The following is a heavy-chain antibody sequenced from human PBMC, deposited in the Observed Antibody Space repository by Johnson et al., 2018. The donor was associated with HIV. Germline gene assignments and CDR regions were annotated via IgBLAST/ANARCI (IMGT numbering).Heavy chain of an antibody. J-gene: IGHJ3*02. CDR2: INWNGGST. CDR1: GFTFDDYG. CDR3: ARDFVAFGECTAFDI. V-gene: IGHV3-20*04. D-gene: IGHD3-10*01. Sequence: VQLVESGGGVVRPGGSLRLSCAASGFTFDDYGLSWVRQAPGKGLEWVPGINWNGGSTGYADSVKGRFTISRDNAKNSLYLQMNSLRAEDTAFYYCARDFVAFGECTAFDIWGQGTMVTVSS.